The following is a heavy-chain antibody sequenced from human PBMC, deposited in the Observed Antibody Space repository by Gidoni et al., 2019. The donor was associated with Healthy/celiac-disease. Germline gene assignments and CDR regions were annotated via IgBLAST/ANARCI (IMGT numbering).Heavy chain of an antibody. CDR3: ASTVVLAGEYAFDI. D-gene: IGHD3-10*01. CDR1: GFTVSSYS. CDR2: ISSSSSYK. J-gene: IGHJ3*02. Sequence: EVQLVESGGGLVKPGGSLRLSCAASGFTVSSYSMNWVCQAPGKGLEWGSSISSSSSYKYYADSVKGRFTISRDNAKNSLYLQMNSRRAEDTAVYYCASTVVLAGEYAFDIWGQGTMVTVSS. V-gene: IGHV3-21*01.